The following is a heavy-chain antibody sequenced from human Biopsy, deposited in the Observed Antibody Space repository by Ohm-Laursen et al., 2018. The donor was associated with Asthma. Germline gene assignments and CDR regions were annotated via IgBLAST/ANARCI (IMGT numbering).Heavy chain of an antibody. CDR2: IVFSSGAT. J-gene: IGHJ4*01. V-gene: IGHV1-58*01. Sequence: SVKVSCKASGVALSGYTFEWVRQARGLGLEWIAWIVFSSGATNYAQNFQDRLTVTRDMSAGSVSMEMRGLSSTDTAVYYCAAGRTSLQGESLIWGQGTLVPVSS. CDR3: AAGRTSLQGESLI. CDR1: GVALSGYT. D-gene: IGHD2/OR15-2a*01.